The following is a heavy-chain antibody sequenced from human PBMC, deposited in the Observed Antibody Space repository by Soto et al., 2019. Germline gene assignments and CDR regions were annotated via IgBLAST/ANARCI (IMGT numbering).Heavy chain of an antibody. CDR1: GFTFSDHY. J-gene: IGHJ4*02. CDR2: TRNKANSYTT. Sequence: EVQLVESGGGLVQPGGSLRLSCAASGFTFSDHYMDWVRQAPGKGLEWVGRTRNKANSYTTEYAASVKGRFTISRDDSKNSLYLQMTSLKTEDTAVDYCARTRRGGNGEGWFDYWGQGTLVTVSS. CDR3: ARTRRGGNGEGWFDY. V-gene: IGHV3-72*01. D-gene: IGHD2-15*01.